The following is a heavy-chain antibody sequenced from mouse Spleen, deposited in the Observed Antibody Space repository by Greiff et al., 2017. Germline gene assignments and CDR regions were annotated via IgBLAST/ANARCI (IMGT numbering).Heavy chain of an antibody. J-gene: IGHJ4*01. CDR2: INPSNGGT. V-gene: IGHV1S16*01. Sequence: VQLQESGPELVKPGASVKMSCKASGYTFTDYVISWVKQRPGQGFEWIGEINPSNGGTNYNEKFKRKATLTVDKSSSTAYMQLSSLTSEDSAVYYCTIGGNYDAMDYWGQGTSVTVSS. CDR3: TIGGNYDAMDY. CDR1: GYTFTDYV. D-gene: IGHD2-1*01.